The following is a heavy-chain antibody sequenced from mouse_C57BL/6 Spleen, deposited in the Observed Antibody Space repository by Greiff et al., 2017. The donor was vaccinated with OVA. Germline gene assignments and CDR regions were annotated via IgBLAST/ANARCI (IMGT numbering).Heavy chain of an antibody. CDR2: IYPGDGDT. CDR1: GYAFSSSW. D-gene: IGHD1-1*01. V-gene: IGHV1-82*01. J-gene: IGHJ3*01. Sequence: QVQLQQSGPELVKPGASVKISCKASGYAFSSSWMNWVKQRPGKGLEWIGRIYPGDGDTNYNGKFKGKATLTADKSSSTAYMQLSSLTSEDSAVYCCARSYYYGSSPFAYWGQGTLVTVSA. CDR3: ARSYYYGSSPFAY.